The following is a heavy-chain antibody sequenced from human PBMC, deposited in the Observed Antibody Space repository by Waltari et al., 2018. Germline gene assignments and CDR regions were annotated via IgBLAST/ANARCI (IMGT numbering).Heavy chain of an antibody. CDR2: SRSSGGTK. J-gene: IGHJ4*02. Sequence: EVQLLPSAGGLVQPGVALRPCCADSGFTFTSSSIILVRQGPGKGVKGVSPSRSSGGTKHQGASVKRCLSRPRENPKSSVELGMRRTTAEETAVYYCEKVEYSYDRCDYWGQGTLVTV. D-gene: IGHD5-18*01. V-gene: IGHV3-23*02. CDR3: EKVEYSYDRCDY. CDR1: GFTFTSSS.